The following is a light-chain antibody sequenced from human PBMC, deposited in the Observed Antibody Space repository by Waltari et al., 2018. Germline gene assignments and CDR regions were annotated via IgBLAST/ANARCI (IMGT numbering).Light chain of an antibody. CDR1: TRAVTSGQH. V-gene: IGLV7-46*01. CDR2: DTS. CDR3: LLWYSGARWV. J-gene: IGLJ3*02. Sequence: QAVVTQEPSLTVSPGGTVTLTCAPSTRAVTSGQHPYWLPQKPGQVPKTLIFDTSNKHSWTPARFSGSLLGGKAALTLSGAQPEDEAEYYCLLWYSGARWVFGGGTKLSVL.